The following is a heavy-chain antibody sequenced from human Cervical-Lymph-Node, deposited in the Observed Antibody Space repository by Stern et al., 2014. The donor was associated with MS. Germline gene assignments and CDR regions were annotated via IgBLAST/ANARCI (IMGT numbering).Heavy chain of an antibody. Sequence: VHLVESGAEVKKPGASVKVSCKASGYTFTSYYMHWVRQAPGQGLEWMGIINPSGGSTSYAQKFQGRVTMTRDTSTSTVYMELSSLRSEDTAVYYCARDTTGGDSSGYYFDYWGQGTLVTVSS. J-gene: IGHJ4*02. V-gene: IGHV1-46*01. CDR3: ARDTTGGDSSGYYFDY. CDR2: INPSGGST. D-gene: IGHD3-22*01. CDR1: GYTFTSYY.